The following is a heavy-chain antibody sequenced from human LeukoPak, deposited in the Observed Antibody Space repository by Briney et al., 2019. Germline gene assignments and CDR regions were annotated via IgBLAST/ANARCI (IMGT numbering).Heavy chain of an antibody. Sequence: GGSLRLSCAASGFTFGSYAMYWVRQAPGKGLEWVSGIFGSGGSAHYADSVKGRFTISRDNSKNTLYLQMNSLRAEDTAVYYCARSASYYYYYMDVWGKGTTVTVSS. CDR3: ARSASYYYYYMDV. CDR2: IFGSGGSA. J-gene: IGHJ6*03. V-gene: IGHV3-23*01. D-gene: IGHD2-2*01. CDR1: GFTFGSYA.